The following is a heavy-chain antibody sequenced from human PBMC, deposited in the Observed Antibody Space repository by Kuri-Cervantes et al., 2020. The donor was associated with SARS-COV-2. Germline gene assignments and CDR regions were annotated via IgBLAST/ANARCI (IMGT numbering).Heavy chain of an antibody. CDR2: ISHDGKNK. CDR3: AKDRVGVQDF. V-gene: IGHV3-30*18. D-gene: IGHD2-21*01. J-gene: IGHJ4*02. CDR1: GFNFSRTD. Sequence: GGSLRLSCVASGFNFSRTDMHWVRQAPGKGLEWVAVISHDGKNKKCTASGKGRFTISRDNSQNTLYLHMKSLRSEDTAMYYCAKDRVGVQDFWGQGTLVTVSS.